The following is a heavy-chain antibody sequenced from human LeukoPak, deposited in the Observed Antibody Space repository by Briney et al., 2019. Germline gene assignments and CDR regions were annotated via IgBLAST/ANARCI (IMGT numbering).Heavy chain of an antibody. J-gene: IGHJ4*02. Sequence: GRSLRLSCAASGFTFTAYLIHWVRQAPGKGLEWVAVVSSDGSAMFYADSVKGRFTISRDNSKNTLYLQMNSLRAEDTAVYYCVRESEYYFDHSASFDYWGQGTLVTVSS. D-gene: IGHD3-22*01. CDR1: GFTFTAYL. CDR2: VSSDGSAM. V-gene: IGHV3-30-3*01. CDR3: VRESEYYFDHSASFDY.